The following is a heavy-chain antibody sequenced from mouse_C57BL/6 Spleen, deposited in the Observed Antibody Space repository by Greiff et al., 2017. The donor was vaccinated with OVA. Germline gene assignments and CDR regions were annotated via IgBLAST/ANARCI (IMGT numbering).Heavy chain of an antibody. CDR2: INPNNGGT. CDR3: ARRGGHDYVRLGLDY. J-gene: IGHJ2*01. D-gene: IGHD2-4*01. V-gene: IGHV1-26*01. Sequence: EVQLQQSGPELVKPGASVKISCKASGYTFTDYYMNWVKQSHGKSLEWIGDINPNNGGTSYNQKFKGKATWTVDKSSSTAYMELRSLTSEDSAVYYCARRGGHDYVRLGLDYWGQGTTLTVSS. CDR1: GYTFTDYY.